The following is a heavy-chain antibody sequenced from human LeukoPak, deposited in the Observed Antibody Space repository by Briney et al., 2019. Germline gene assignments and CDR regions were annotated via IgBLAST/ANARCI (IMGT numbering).Heavy chain of an antibody. J-gene: IGHJ4*02. Sequence: GGSLRLSCAASGVIFSSSAMSWVRQAPGKGLEWVSAISGSGGSTYYADSVKGRFTISRDNSKNTLYLQMNSLRAEDTAVYYCAKDDTVTAYYFDYWGQGTLVTVSS. D-gene: IGHD4-11*01. CDR3: AKDDTVTAYYFDY. CDR2: ISGSGGST. V-gene: IGHV3-23*01. CDR1: GVIFSSSA.